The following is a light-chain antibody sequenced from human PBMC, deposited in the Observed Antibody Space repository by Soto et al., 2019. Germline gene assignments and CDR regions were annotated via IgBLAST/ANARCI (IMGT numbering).Light chain of an antibody. CDR2: GVS. Sequence: QSVLTQPASVSGSPGQSITISCTGTSSDVGAYKYVSWYQQHPGKVPKLIIYGVSNRPSGVSNRFSGSKSGNTAFLTISGLKPEDEADYYFSSFTGTTTLDVFGTGTKLTVL. CDR3: SSFTGTTTLDV. CDR1: SSDVGAYKY. V-gene: IGLV2-14*03. J-gene: IGLJ1*01.